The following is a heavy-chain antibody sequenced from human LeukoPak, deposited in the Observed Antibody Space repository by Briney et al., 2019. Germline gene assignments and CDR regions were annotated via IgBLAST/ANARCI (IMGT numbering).Heavy chain of an antibody. CDR1: GFTFSSYD. CDR3: ARAAYSSTWYSRYFDL. CDR2: IGTAGEI. D-gene: IGHD6-13*01. V-gene: IGHV3-13*01. J-gene: IGHJ2*01. Sequence: GGSLRLSCAASGFTFSSYDIHWVRQATGKGLEWVSGIGTAGEIYYPGSVKGRFTISRENAKNSSYLQMNSLRAGDTAVYYCARAAYSSTWYSRYFDLWGRGTLVTVPS.